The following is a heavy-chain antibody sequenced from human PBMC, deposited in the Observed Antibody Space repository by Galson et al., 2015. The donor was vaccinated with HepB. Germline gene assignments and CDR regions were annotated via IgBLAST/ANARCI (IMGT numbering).Heavy chain of an antibody. Sequence: SLRLSCAASGFTFSSYSMNWVRQAPGKGLEWVSSISSSSSYIYYADSVKGRFTISRDNAKNSLYLQMNSLRAEDTAVYYCARPGIAAAGTRVGREIQLWGRGTLVTVSS. CDR2: ISSSSSYI. D-gene: IGHD6-13*01. CDR3: ARPGIAAAGTRVGREIQL. J-gene: IGHJ2*01. V-gene: IGHV3-21*01. CDR1: GFTFSSYS.